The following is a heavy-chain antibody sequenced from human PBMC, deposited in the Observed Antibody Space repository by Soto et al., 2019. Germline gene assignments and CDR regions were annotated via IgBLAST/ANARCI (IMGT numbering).Heavy chain of an antibody. D-gene: IGHD3-10*01. CDR3: ARDYYGSGSPNWFDP. J-gene: IGHJ5*02. V-gene: IGHV4-4*02. CDR1: GGSISSSNG. Sequence: PXATLSLTCAVSGGSISSSNGWGWFSQPPGKGLEWIGEIYHSGSTNYNPSLKSRVTISVDKSKNQFSLKLSSVTAADTAVYYCARDYYGSGSPNWFDPWGQGTLVTVSS. CDR2: IYHSGST.